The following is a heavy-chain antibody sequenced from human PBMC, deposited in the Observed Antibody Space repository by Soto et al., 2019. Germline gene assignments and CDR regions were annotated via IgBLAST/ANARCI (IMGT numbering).Heavy chain of an antibody. Sequence: EVQVVESGGGLIQPGGSLRLSCEVSGFSVTANYMSWVRQAPGKGLEWVSVIYSGGSTYYIDSVKGRFSISRDISKKTLYLQMNSLRAEDTAVYYCHGYGYWGQGTLVTVSS. J-gene: IGHJ4*02. CDR2: IYSGGST. CDR1: GFSVTANY. CDR3: HGYGY. D-gene: IGHD5-12*01. V-gene: IGHV3-53*01.